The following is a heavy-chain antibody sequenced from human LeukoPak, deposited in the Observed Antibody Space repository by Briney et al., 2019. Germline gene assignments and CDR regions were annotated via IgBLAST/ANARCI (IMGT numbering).Heavy chain of an antibody. D-gene: IGHD3-3*01. CDR2: IYFSGNT. V-gene: IGHV4-59*01. CDR1: SGSIDNYY. Sequence: SETLSLTCTTSSGSIDNYYWSWIRQPAGKGLEWIGQIYFSGNTNYNPSFKSRVTISVDRSNNQFSLKLSSVTAADTAVYYCARHLWSEYHKFDYWGQGTLVTVSS. CDR3: ARHLWSEYHKFDY. J-gene: IGHJ4*02.